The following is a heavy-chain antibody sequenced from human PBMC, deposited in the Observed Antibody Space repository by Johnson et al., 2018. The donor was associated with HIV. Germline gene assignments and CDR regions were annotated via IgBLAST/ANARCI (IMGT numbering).Heavy chain of an antibody. D-gene: IGHD6-6*01. Sequence: VQLVESGGGLVQPGGSLRLPCPPSGFTFSSNWMSWVRQAPGKGLEWVANIKQDGSEKSYVDSVKGRFTISRDNAKNSLYLQMNSLRAEDTAVYYCAKVYSSSVPAPGIWGQGTMVTVSS. V-gene: IGHV3-7*01. CDR1: GFTFSSNW. CDR2: IKQDGSEK. CDR3: AKVYSSSVPAPGI. J-gene: IGHJ3*02.